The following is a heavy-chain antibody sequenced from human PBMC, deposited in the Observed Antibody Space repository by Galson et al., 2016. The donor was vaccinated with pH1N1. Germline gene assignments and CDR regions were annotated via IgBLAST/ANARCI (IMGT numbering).Heavy chain of an antibody. V-gene: IGHV4-4*02. CDR2: IYHIRGT. CDR3: ARDGGDYGGAGQYKYFDT. CDR1: GGSISSRNW. D-gene: IGHD4-23*01. J-gene: IGHJ5*02. Sequence: ETLFLTCAVSGGSISSRNWWSWVRQPPGQGLEWIGEIYHIRGTNYNPSLHSRVTISLDKSKNHFSLNLASVTAADTAVYYCARDGGDYGGAGQYKYFDTWGQGTLVTVSA.